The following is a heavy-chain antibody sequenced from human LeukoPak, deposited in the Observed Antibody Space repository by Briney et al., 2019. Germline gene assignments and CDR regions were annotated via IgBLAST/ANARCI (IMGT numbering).Heavy chain of an antibody. Sequence: ASVKVSCKASGYTFTGYYMHWVRQAPGQGLEWMGWINPNSGGTNYAQKFQGRVTMTRDTSISTAYMELSRLRSDDTAVYYCARDGAAAGTDLGLPDYWGQGTLVTVSS. CDR3: ARDGAAAGTDLGLPDY. J-gene: IGHJ4*02. D-gene: IGHD6-13*01. CDR2: INPNSGGT. CDR1: GYTFTGYY. V-gene: IGHV1-2*02.